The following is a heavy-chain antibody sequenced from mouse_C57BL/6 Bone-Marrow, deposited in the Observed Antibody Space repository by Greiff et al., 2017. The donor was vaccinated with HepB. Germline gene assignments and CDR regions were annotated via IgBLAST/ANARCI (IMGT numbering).Heavy chain of an antibody. V-gene: IGHV1-19*01. D-gene: IGHD2-2*01. CDR3: ARSMVTDY. CDR2: INPYNGGT. Sequence: DVKLQESGPVLVKPGASVKMSCKASGYTFTDYYMNWVKQSHGKSLEWIGVINPYNGGTSYNQKFKGKATLTVDKSSSTAYMELNSLTSEDSAVYYCARSMVTDYWGQGTTLTVSS. J-gene: IGHJ2*01. CDR1: GYTFTDYY.